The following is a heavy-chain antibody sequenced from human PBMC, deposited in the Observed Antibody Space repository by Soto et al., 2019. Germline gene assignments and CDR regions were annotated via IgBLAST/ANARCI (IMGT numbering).Heavy chain of an antibody. Sequence: QVQLVQSGAEVKKPGASVKVSCKASGYTFTSYGISWVRQAPGQGLEWMGWISAYNGNTNYAQKLQGRVTMTTDTSTSTAYMELRSLRSDDTAVYYCASFGGYCSGGSCYDHANGFDPWGQGTLVTVSS. J-gene: IGHJ5*02. CDR1: GYTFTSYG. CDR2: ISAYNGNT. V-gene: IGHV1-18*01. CDR3: ASFGGYCSGGSCYDHANGFDP. D-gene: IGHD2-15*01.